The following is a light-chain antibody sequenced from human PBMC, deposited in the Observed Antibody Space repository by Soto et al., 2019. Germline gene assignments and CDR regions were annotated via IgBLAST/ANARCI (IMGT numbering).Light chain of an antibody. CDR3: SSYAGSNNLV. V-gene: IGLV2-8*01. J-gene: IGLJ2*01. CDR1: SSDVGGYHY. CDR2: EVT. Sequence: QSALSQPPSASLSPGQSVTISCTGTSSDVGGYHYVSWYQQHPGKAPKRMIHEVTKRPSGVPDRFSGSKSGNTASLTVSGLQGEDEAGYYCSSYAGSNNLVFGGGTKVTVL.